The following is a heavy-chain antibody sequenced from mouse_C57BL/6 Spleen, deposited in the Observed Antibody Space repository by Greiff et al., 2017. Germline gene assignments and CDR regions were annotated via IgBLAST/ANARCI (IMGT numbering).Heavy chain of an antibody. CDR2: IDPSDSYT. CDR1: GYTFTSYW. CDR3: ARGGLLRNAMDY. Sequence: VQLQQPGAELVMPGASVKLSCKASGYTFTSYWMHWVKQRPGQGLEWIGEIDPSDSYTNYNQKFKGKSTLTVDKSSSTAHMQLSSLTSEDSAVYYCARGGLLRNAMDYWGQGTSVTVSS. D-gene: IGHD1-1*01. V-gene: IGHV1-69*01. J-gene: IGHJ4*01.